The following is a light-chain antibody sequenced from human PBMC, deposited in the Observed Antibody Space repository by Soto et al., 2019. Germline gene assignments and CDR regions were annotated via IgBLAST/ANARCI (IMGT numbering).Light chain of an antibody. CDR2: GAS. J-gene: IGKJ4*01. Sequence: IVMTQSPATLFVSPGERATLSCRASQSVSSNLAWYQQKPGQAPRLLIYGASTRATGIPARFSGSGSGTEFTLTISSLQSEDFAVYYCQQYNKWPPLTFGGGTKVEIK. CDR3: QQYNKWPPLT. CDR1: QSVSSN. V-gene: IGKV3-15*01.